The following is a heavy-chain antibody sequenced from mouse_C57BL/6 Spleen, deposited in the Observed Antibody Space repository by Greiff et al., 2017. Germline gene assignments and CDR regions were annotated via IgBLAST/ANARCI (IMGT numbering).Heavy chain of an antibody. CDR1: GFTFSSYG. CDR3: ARHYYGSSPHWYFDV. Sequence: EVMLVESGGDLVKPGGSLKLSCAASGFTFSSYGMSWVRQTPDKRLEWVATISSGGSYTYYPDSVKGRFTISRDNAKNTLYLQMSSLKSEDTAMYYWARHYYGSSPHWYFDVWGTGTTVTVSS. V-gene: IGHV5-6*01. D-gene: IGHD1-1*01. J-gene: IGHJ1*03. CDR2: ISSGGSYT.